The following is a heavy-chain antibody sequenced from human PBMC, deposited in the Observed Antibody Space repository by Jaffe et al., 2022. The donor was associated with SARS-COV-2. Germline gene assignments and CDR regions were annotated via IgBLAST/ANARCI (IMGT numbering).Heavy chain of an antibody. V-gene: IGHV1-46*01. CDR3: ARDGDPTYGSGSYYYYGMDV. Sequence: QVQLVQSGAEVKKPGASVKVSCKASGYTFTSYYMHWVRQAPGQGLEWMGIINPSGGSTSYAQKFQGRVTMTRDTSTSTVYMELSSLRSEDTAVYYCARDGDPTYGSGSYYYYGMDVWGQGTTVTVSS. D-gene: IGHD3-10*01. CDR1: GYTFTSYY. CDR2: INPSGGST. J-gene: IGHJ6*02.